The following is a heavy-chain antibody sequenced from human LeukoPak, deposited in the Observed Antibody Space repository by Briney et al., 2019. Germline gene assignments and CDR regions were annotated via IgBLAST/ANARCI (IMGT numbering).Heavy chain of an antibody. CDR1: GYTFTSYG. D-gene: IGHD3-10*01. CDR3: ARLASVGYYGSGSHDY. Sequence: ASVKVSCKASGYTFTSYGISWVRQAPGQGLEWMSWISAYNGNTNYAQKLQGRVTMTTDTSTSTAYMELRSLRSDDTAVYYCARLASVGYYGSGSHDYWGQGTLVTVSS. J-gene: IGHJ4*02. V-gene: IGHV1-18*01. CDR2: ISAYNGNT.